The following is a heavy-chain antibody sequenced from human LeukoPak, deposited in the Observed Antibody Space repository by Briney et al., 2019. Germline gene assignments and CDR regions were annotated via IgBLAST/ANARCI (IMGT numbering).Heavy chain of an antibody. CDR3: MRQVVWGGAASLIEF. CDR2: MFYRGTT. Sequence: SETLTLTCTVSGVSISTSTHYWAWIRQPPGRGLEWIASMFYRGTTYYNASLRSRVTLSVDTSMNQFSLKLSSVTASDTATFYCMRQVVWGGAASLIEFWGQGTLVTVSS. D-gene: IGHD3-16*01. CDR1: GVSISTSTHY. V-gene: IGHV4-39*01. J-gene: IGHJ4*02.